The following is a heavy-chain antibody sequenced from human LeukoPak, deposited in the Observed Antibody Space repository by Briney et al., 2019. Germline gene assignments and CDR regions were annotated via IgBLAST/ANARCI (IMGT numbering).Heavy chain of an antibody. CDR2: IYYSGST. J-gene: IGHJ3*02. CDR3: ARDFDNPVAFDI. D-gene: IGHD1-14*01. V-gene: IGHV4-59*01. CDR1: GGSISSYY. Sequence: SETLSLTCTVSGGSISSYYWSWIRQPPGKGLEWIGYIYYSGSTNYNPSLKSRVTISVDTSKNQFSLKLSSVTAADTAVYYCARDFDNPVAFDIWGQGTMVTVSS.